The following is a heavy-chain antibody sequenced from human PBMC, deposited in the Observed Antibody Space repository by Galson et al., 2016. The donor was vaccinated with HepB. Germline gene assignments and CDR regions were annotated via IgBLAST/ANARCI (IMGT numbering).Heavy chain of an antibody. CDR3: AKATPYYDVLTGFFVYYSDY. Sequence: SLRLSCAASGFTFSDYAMSWVRQAPGKGLQWVSTIRGTGVTTHYADSVKGRFTISRDNSKNTLYLQMSSLRAEDTAMYYCAKATPYYDVLTGFFVYYSDYWGHGTLVTVS. CDR2: IRGTGVTT. D-gene: IGHD3-9*01. V-gene: IGHV3-23*01. CDR1: GFTFSDYA. J-gene: IGHJ4*01.